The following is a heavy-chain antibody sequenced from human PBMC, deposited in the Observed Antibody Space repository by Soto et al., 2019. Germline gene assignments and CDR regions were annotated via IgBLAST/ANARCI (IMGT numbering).Heavy chain of an antibody. J-gene: IGHJ4*02. CDR1: TESFSHYY. CDR2: IDHSGNT. CDR3: VGGRSRLVGLDY. Sequence: QVQLQQWGAGLLKPSETLSLTCAVKTESFSHYYWIWIRQSPEKGLEWIGEIDHSGNTNSSPSLTGRVTLSVETYKTEFSLKVISVSAADTAECDCVGGRSRLVGLDYWSQGTLVIVSS. D-gene: IGHD2-15*01. V-gene: IGHV4-34*01.